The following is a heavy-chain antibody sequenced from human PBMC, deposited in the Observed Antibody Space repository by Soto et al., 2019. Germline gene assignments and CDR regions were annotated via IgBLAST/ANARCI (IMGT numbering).Heavy chain of an antibody. D-gene: IGHD2-15*01. Sequence: ASVKVSCKASGGTFSSYAISWVRQAPGQGLEWMGGIIPIFGTANYAQKFQGRVTITADESTSTAYMELSSMRSVCTAVYYCARDHRYCRGGSCYSDYYYGMDVWGKGTTVTVSS. CDR3: ARDHRYCRGGSCYSDYYYGMDV. CDR1: GGTFSSYA. V-gene: IGHV1-69*13. J-gene: IGHJ6*04. CDR2: IIPIFGTA.